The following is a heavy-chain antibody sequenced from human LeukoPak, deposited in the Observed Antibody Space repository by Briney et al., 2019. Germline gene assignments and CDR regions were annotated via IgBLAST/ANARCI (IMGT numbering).Heavy chain of an antibody. CDR1: GVTFSSYA. D-gene: IGHD3-9*01. CDR2: IIPIFGIA. V-gene: IGHV1-69*04. J-gene: IGHJ4*02. CDR3: ARSPYLTY. Sequence: ASVKVSCKASGVTFSSYAISWVRQAPGQGLEWMGRIIPIFGIANYAQKFQGRVTITADKSTGTAYMELSSLRSEDTAVYYCARSPYLTYWGQGTLVTVSS.